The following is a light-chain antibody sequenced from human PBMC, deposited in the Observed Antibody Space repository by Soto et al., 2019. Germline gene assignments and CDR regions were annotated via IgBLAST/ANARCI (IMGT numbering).Light chain of an antibody. CDR2: AAS. CDR3: QQYDNLPPT. CDR1: QDINNY. Sequence: DIQMTQSQSSLSASEGDRVTITCQATQDINNYLNRYQQKPAKAPKLLFYAASNLETRVPSWFIGSRSGTDFTFTMSSLQPADIGAYYCQQYDNLPPTVGQGNKLQIK. V-gene: IGKV1-33*01. J-gene: IGKJ2*01.